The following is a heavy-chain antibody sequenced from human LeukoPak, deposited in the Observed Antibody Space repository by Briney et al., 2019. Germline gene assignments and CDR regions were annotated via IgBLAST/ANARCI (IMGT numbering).Heavy chain of an antibody. V-gene: IGHV3-7*01. CDR2: IKQDGSEK. Sequence: PGGSLRLSCAASGFTFSSYWMTWVRQAPGKGLEWVANIKQDGSEKYYVDSVKGRFTVSKDNAKNTLYLQMNSLRAEDTAVYYCARDEYYYDSSGYSWFDPWGQGTLVTVSS. CDR1: GFTFSSYW. J-gene: IGHJ5*02. CDR3: ARDEYYYDSSGYSWFDP. D-gene: IGHD3-22*01.